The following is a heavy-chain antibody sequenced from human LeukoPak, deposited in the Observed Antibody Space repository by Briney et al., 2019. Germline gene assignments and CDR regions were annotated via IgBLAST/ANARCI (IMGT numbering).Heavy chain of an antibody. CDR3: ARSRFGTRDAFDI. J-gene: IGHJ3*02. CDR1: GYIFTSYE. D-gene: IGHD3-16*01. CDR2: VNPNSGNT. V-gene: IGHV1-8*01. Sequence: GASVKVSCKASGYIFTSYEINWVRQATGQGLEWMGWVNPNSGNTGYAQKFQGRVTMTRNTSISTAYMELSSLRSEDTAVYYCARSRFGTRDAFDIWGQGTMVTVSS.